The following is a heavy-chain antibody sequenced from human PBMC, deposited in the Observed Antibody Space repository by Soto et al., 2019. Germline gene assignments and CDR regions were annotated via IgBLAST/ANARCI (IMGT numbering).Heavy chain of an antibody. D-gene: IGHD4-4*01. V-gene: IGHV3-23*01. Sequence: GGSLRLSCTASGFTFSSYAMNWVRQAPGKGLEWVSATTGSGGVTYYADSVKGRFTISRDNSKNTLYLQMNSLRLEDTAVYYCARPLWRDDYNWGYFDLWGRGTLVTVSS. J-gene: IGHJ2*01. CDR2: TTGSGGVT. CDR3: ARPLWRDDYNWGYFDL. CDR1: GFTFSSYA.